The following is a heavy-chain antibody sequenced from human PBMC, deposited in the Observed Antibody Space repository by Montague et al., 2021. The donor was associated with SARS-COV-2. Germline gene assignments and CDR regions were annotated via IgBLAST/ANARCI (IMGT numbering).Heavy chain of an antibody. Sequence: SETLSLTCAVYGGSFSGYYWSWIRQPPGEGLEWIGEINHSGSTNYNPSLKSRVTISMDTSKNQFSLKLGSVTAADTAVYYCARGVRQLGVRYYYYYIDVWDKGTTVTVSS. CDR2: INHSGST. CDR1: GGSFSGYY. CDR3: ARGVRQLGVRYYYYYIDV. V-gene: IGHV4-34*01. D-gene: IGHD6-6*01. J-gene: IGHJ6*03.